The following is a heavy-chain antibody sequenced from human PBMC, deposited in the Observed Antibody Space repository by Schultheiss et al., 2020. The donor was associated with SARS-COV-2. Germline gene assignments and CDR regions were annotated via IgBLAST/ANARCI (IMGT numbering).Heavy chain of an antibody. Sequence: GGSLRLSCAASGFSLRSYAMHWVRQAPGKGLEWVAVIWYDGSNKYYADSVKGRFTISRDNAKNSLYLQMNSLRAEDTAVYYCARLQGRGGSAFDPWGQGTLVTVSS. J-gene: IGHJ5*02. CDR2: IWYDGSNK. CDR3: ARLQGRGGSAFDP. CDR1: GFSLRSYA. D-gene: IGHD1-1*01. V-gene: IGHV3-33*08.